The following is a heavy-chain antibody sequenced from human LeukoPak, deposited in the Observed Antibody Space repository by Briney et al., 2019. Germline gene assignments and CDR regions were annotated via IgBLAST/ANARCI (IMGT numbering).Heavy chain of an antibody. V-gene: IGHV3-21*01. D-gene: IGHD1-26*01. J-gene: IGHJ4*02. Sequence: KAGGSLRLSCAASGFTFSSYSMNWVRQAPGKGLEWVSSISSSSSYIYYADSVKGRFTISRDNAKNSLYLQMNSLRAEDTAVYYCARDPQSLYSGSPPYFDYWGQGTLVTVSS. CDR1: GFTFSSYS. CDR3: ARDPQSLYSGSPPYFDY. CDR2: ISSSSSYI.